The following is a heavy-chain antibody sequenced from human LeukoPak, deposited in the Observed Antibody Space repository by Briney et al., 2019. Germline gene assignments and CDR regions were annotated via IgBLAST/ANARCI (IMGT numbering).Heavy chain of an antibody. D-gene: IGHD1-26*01. CDR3: ARRSGSYSGRYYYYMDV. CDR2: IKQDGSEK. CDR1: GFTFTNFG. J-gene: IGHJ6*03. V-gene: IGHV3-7*01. Sequence: GGSLRLSCAVSGFTFTNFGMSWVRQAPGKGLEWVANIKQDGSEKYYVDSVKGRFTISRDNAKNSLYLQMNSLRAEDTAVYYCARRSGSYSGRYYYYMDVWGKGTTVTISS.